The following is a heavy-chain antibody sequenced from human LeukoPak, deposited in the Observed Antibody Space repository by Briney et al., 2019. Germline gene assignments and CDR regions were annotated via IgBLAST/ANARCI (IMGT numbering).Heavy chain of an antibody. CDR3: ARDVNPGVGYCSGGSCYEVANWFDP. Sequence: GASVKVSCKAFGYTFTSNYMHWVRQAPGQGPEWMGVISPSGGSTTYAQKFQGRVTMTRDTSISTAYMELSRLRSDDTAVYYCARDVNPGVGYCSGGSCYEVANWFDPWGQGTLVTVSS. D-gene: IGHD2-15*01. CDR2: ISPSGGST. J-gene: IGHJ5*02. CDR1: GYTFTSNY. V-gene: IGHV1-46*01.